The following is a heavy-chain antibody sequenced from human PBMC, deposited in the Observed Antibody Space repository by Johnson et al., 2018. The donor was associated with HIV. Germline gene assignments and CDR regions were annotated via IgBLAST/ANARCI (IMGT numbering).Heavy chain of an antibody. D-gene: IGHD1-26*01. Sequence: MLLVESGGGVVQPGRSLRLSCAASGFTFSSYAMHWVRQAPGKGLEWVANIKQDGSEKYYVDSVKGRFTISRDIFKNTLYLQMNSLRAEDTAVYHCAREGAWEVRPGAFDIWGQGTTVTVSS. CDR1: GFTFSSYA. J-gene: IGHJ3*02. V-gene: IGHV3-7*01. CDR3: AREGAWEVRPGAFDI. CDR2: IKQDGSEK.